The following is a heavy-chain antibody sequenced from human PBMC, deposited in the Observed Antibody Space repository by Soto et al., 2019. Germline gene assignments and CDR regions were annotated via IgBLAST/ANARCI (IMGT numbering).Heavy chain of an antibody. CDR3: AKGDYDYIWGSYHTPYSYYMDV. CDR1: GFTFSSYA. CDR2: ISGSGGST. D-gene: IGHD3-16*02. Sequence: EVQLLESGGGLVQPGGSLRLSCAASGFTFSSYAMSGVRQAPGKGLEWVSAISGSGGSTYYADSVKGRFTISRDNSKNTLYLQMNSLRAEDTAVYYCAKGDYDYIWGSYHTPYSYYMDVWGNGTTVTVSS. J-gene: IGHJ6*03. V-gene: IGHV3-23*01.